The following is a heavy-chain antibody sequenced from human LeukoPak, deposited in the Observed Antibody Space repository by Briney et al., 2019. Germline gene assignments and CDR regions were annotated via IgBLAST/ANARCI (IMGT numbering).Heavy chain of an antibody. J-gene: IGHJ4*02. CDR2: IIPIFGTA. D-gene: IGHD3-10*01. Sequence: SVKVSCKASGGTFSSYAISWVRQAPGQGLEWMGGIIPIFGTANYAQKFQGRVTITADKSTSTAYMELSSLRSEDTAVYYCARERADGSGTRNHYFDYWGQGTLVTVSS. CDR1: GGTFSSYA. V-gene: IGHV1-69*06. CDR3: ARERADGSGTRNHYFDY.